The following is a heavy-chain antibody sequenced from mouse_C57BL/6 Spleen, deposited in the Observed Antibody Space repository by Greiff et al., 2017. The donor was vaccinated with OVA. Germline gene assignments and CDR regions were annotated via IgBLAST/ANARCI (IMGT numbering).Heavy chain of an antibody. Sequence: DVKLVESGGGLVQPGGSLKLSCAASGFTFSDYYMYWVRQTPEKRLEWVAYISNGGGSTYYPDTVKGRFTISRDNAKNTLYLQMSRLKSEDTAMYYCERQGGSSPFDYWGQGTTLTVSS. CDR3: ERQGGSSPFDY. D-gene: IGHD1-1*01. CDR2: ISNGGGST. J-gene: IGHJ2*01. CDR1: GFTFSDYY. V-gene: IGHV5-12*01.